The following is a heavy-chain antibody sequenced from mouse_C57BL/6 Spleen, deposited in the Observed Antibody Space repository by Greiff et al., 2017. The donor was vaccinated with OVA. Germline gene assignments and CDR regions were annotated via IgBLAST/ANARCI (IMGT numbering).Heavy chain of an antibody. CDR3: ARAGDYGYFDV. Sequence: LKQSGAELVRPGSSVKLSCKDSYFAFMASAMHWVKHSPGHGLEWIGSFTIYSDATEYSENFKGKATLTANTSSSTAYMELSSLTSEDSAVYYCARAGDYGYFDVWGTGTTVTVSS. CDR2: FTIYSDAT. CDR1: YFAFMASA. V-gene: IGHV1-49*01. J-gene: IGHJ1*03.